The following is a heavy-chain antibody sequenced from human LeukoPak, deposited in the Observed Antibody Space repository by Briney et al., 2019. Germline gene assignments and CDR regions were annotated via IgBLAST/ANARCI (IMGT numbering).Heavy chain of an antibody. CDR1: GGSITSYY. V-gene: IGHV4-59*01. D-gene: IGHD5-18*01. CDR2: IYYSGST. J-gene: IGHJ4*02. Sequence: SETLSLTCTVSGGSITSYYWSWIRQPPGKGLEWIGYIYYSGSTNYIPSLKSRVTISVDTSKNQFSLKLSSVTAADTAVYYCAREDTAMVPGIWGQGTLVTVSS. CDR3: AREDTAMVPGI.